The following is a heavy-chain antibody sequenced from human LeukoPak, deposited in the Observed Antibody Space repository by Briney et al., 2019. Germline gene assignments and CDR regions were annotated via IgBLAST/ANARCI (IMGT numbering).Heavy chain of an antibody. Sequence: PGGSLRLSCAASGFTFSSYEMTWVRQAPGKGLEWLSYISSSGSIISYADSAKGRFTISRDNAEKSLYLQMNSLRAEDTAVYYCARRVGGIYQPDNWFDPWGQGTLVTVSS. V-gene: IGHV3-48*03. D-gene: IGHD1-26*01. CDR1: GFTFSSYE. J-gene: IGHJ5*02. CDR3: ARRVGGIYQPDNWFDP. CDR2: ISSSGSII.